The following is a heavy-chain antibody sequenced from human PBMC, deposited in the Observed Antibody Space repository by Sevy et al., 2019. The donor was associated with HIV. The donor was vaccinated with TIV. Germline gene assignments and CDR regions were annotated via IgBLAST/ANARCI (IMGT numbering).Heavy chain of an antibody. D-gene: IGHD3-10*01. CDR2: ISSSGSTI. Sequence: SGCLRLSCAASGFTFSSYEMNWVRQAPGKGLERVSYISSSGSTIYYADSVKGRFTISRDNAKNSLYLQMNSLRAEDTAVYYCASLQRSYYGSGTYYYYGMDVWGQGTTVTVSS. CDR3: ASLQRSYYGSGTYYYYGMDV. CDR1: GFTFSSYE. J-gene: IGHJ6*02. V-gene: IGHV3-48*03.